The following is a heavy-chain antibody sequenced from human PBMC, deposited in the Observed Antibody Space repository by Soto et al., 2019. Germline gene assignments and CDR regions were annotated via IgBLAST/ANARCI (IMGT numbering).Heavy chain of an antibody. CDR2: ISAYNGNT. J-gene: IGHJ5*02. D-gene: IGHD6-13*01. V-gene: IGHV1-18*04. CDR3: ARSPRSSWSHDWFDP. Sequence: GASVKVSCKASGYTFTSYGISWVRQAPGQGLEWMGWISAYNGNTNYAQKLQGRVTMTTDTSTSTAYMELRSLRSDDTAVYYCARSPRSSWSHDWFDPWGQGTLVTVSS. CDR1: GYTFTSYG.